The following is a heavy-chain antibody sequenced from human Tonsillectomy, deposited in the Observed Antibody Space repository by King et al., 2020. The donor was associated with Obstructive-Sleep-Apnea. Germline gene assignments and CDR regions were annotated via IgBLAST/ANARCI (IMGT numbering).Heavy chain of an antibody. CDR1: GGSVRSGGYY. J-gene: IGHJ4*02. V-gene: IGHV4-61*08. CDR2: IYYIGST. D-gene: IGHD1-26*01. Sequence: VQLVESGPGLVKPSETLSLTCTGSGGSVRSGGYYWTWIRQPPGKGLEWIGHIYYIGSTNYNPPLKGRVTISADTSKNQFSLKLSSVTAADTAVYYCARGYSGSFGPYFDYWGQGTLVTVSS. CDR3: ARGYSGSFGPYFDY.